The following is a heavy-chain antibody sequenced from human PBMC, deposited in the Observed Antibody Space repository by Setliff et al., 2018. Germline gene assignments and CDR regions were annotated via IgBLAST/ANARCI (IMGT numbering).Heavy chain of an antibody. CDR2: INHAGSDK. CDR3: ARGTAMDH. Sequence: HPGGSLRLSCAASGLTFSTYWMNWVRQAPGKGLEWVANINHAGSDKYYVDSVKGRFTISRDNAKNSLYLQMNSLRAEDTAVYYCARGTAMDHWGQGTLVTVSS. J-gene: IGHJ4*02. V-gene: IGHV3-7*03. D-gene: IGHD5-18*01. CDR1: GLTFSTYW.